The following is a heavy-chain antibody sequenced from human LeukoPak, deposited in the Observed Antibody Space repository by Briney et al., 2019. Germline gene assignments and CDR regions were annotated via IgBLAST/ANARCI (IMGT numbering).Heavy chain of an antibody. V-gene: IGHV3-66*01. J-gene: IGHJ5*02. CDR2: IYSGGST. Sequence: PGGSLRLSCAASGFTVSSNYMSWVRQAPGKGLEWVSVIYSGGSTYYADSVKGRFTITRDNAKNSLYLQMDSLRAEDTAIYYCARGCSGGSCYESKFDPWGQGTLVTVSS. CDR1: GFTVSSNY. CDR3: ARGCSGGSCYESKFDP. D-gene: IGHD2-15*01.